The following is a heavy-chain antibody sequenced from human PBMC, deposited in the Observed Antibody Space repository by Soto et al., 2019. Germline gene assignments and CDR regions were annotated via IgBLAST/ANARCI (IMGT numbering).Heavy chain of an antibody. V-gene: IGHV3-7*01. Sequence: XVSLLLSCAASGFTFSSYWMSWVRQAPGKGLEWVANIKQDGSEKYYVDSVKGRFTISRDNAKNSLYLQMNSLRAEDTAVYYCARDISQFEQPMNWFDPWGQGTLVTVSS. CDR2: IKQDGSEK. D-gene: IGHD6-13*01. J-gene: IGHJ5*02. CDR3: ARDISQFEQPMNWFDP. CDR1: GFTFSSYW.